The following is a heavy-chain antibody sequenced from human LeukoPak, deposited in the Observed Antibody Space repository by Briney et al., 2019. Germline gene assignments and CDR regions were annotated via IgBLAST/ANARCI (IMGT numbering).Heavy chain of an antibody. CDR3: ARDMITFGGVIVPLGY. J-gene: IGHJ4*02. V-gene: IGHV4-4*02. CDR2: IYHSGST. CDR1: GGSICSSNW. Sequence: PSETLSLTCAVSGGSICSSNWWSWVRQPPGKGLEWIGEIYHSGSTNYNPSLKSRVTISVDKSKNQFSLKLSSVTAADTAVYYCARDMITFGGVIVPLGYWGQGTLVTVSS. D-gene: IGHD3-16*02.